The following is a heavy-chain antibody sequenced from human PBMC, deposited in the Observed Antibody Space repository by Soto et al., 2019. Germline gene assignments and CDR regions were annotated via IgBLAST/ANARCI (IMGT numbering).Heavy chain of an antibody. CDR2: IYYSGST. CDR3: ARRYGGNLDY. J-gene: IGHJ4*02. Sequence: PSETLSLTCTVSGGSIGSSSYYWGWIRQPPGKGLEWIGSIYYSGSTYYNPSLKSRVTISVDASKNQFSLKLSSVTAADTAVYYCARRYGGNLDYWGQGTLVTVSS. D-gene: IGHD1-26*01. CDR1: GGSIGSSSYY. V-gene: IGHV4-39*01.